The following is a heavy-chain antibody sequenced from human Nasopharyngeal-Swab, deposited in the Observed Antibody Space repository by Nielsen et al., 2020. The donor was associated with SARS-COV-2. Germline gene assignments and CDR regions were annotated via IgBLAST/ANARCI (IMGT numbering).Heavy chain of an antibody. CDR2: ISSSSSTI. V-gene: IGHV3-48*01. CDR3: VRDLYYGFDH. J-gene: IGHJ4*02. CDR1: GFTFSSYS. Sequence: GESLKISRAASGFTFSSYSMNWVRQAPGKGLEWVSYISSSSSTIYYTDSVKGRFTISRDNAKNSLYLQMNSLRVEDTAVYYCVRDLYYGFDHWGQGTLVTVSS. D-gene: IGHD3-10*01.